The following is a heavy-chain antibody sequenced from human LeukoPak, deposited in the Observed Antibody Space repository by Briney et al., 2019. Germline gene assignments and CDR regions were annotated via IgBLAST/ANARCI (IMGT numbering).Heavy chain of an antibody. CDR2: IVVGSGNT. CDR3: AKLATSDTGETY. Sequence: SVKVSCKASGLTFTSSAVQWVRQARGQRLEWIGWIVVGSGNTNYAQNFQGRVTMTRDTSTSTVYMELRSLRSEDTAIYYCAKLATSDTGETYWGQGTLVTVSS. J-gene: IGHJ4*02. D-gene: IGHD3-16*01. CDR1: GLTFTSSA. V-gene: IGHV1-58*01.